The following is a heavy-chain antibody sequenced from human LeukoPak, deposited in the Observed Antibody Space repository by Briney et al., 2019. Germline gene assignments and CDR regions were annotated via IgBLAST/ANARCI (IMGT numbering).Heavy chain of an antibody. CDR3: VRVSLTIFGAITRYFDY. V-gene: IGHV3-48*01. CDR1: GFTFSSYA. Sequence: GGSLRLSCAASGFTFSSYAMSWVRQAPGKGLEWVSYISSSSSTIYYAYSVKGRFTSSRDNAENSLYLQMNSLRADDTAVYHCVRVSLTIFGAITRYFDYWGQGTLVTVS. J-gene: IGHJ4*02. D-gene: IGHD3-3*01. CDR2: ISSSSSTI.